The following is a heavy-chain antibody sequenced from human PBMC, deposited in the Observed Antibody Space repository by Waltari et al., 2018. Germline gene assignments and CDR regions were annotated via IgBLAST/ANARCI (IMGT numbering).Heavy chain of an antibody. J-gene: IGHJ4*02. D-gene: IGHD3-3*01. CDR3: ARQGHYDFWTGYYLFDY. CDR1: GGSLSHYY. V-gene: IGHV4-59*08. CDR2: LSYLCCT. Sequence: QVQLQESGPGLVKPSETLSLTCTVSGGSLSHYYCRWIRQSPRKGLEWIGSLSYLCCTNYNPSLKSRVTLSVDTSKNHFSLKLSSVTAADTALYYCARQGHYDFWTGYYLFDYWGQGTLVTVSS.